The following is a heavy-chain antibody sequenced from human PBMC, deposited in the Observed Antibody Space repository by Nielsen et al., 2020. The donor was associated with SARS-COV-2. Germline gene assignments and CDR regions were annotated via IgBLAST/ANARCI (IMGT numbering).Heavy chain of an antibody. CDR3: AKTVHYFDPLRVWYLDY. J-gene: IGHJ4*02. CDR1: GYTFTDYY. V-gene: IGHV1-2*06. D-gene: IGHD3-22*01. CDR2: INPYSGGT. Sequence: ASVKVSCKASGYTFTDYYIHWVRQAPGQGLEWMGRINPYSGGTNYAQKFQGTVTMTRDASISTVYMELTSDDTAVYYCAKTVHYFDPLRVWYLDYWGQGTLVTVSS.